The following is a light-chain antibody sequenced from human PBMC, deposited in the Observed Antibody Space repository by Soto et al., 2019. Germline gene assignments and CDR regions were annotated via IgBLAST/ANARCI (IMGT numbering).Light chain of an antibody. V-gene: IGLV2-14*01. CDR1: GRDIGAYNY. J-gene: IGLJ1*01. CDR3: SSYTTSYFYV. CDR2: AVK. Sequence: QSVLTQPASVSVSPGQSITISCTGSGRDIGAYNYVSWYQQHPGKAPKLIIYAVKNRPSGVSNRFSASKSAFTASLTISGLQAEDEADYYCSSYTTSYFYVFGPGTKVTVL.